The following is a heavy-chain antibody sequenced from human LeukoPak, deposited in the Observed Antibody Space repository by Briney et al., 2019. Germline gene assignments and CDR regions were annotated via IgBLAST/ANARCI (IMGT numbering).Heavy chain of an antibody. CDR1: GFTFRSFA. V-gene: IGHV3-33*08. J-gene: IGHJ3*02. CDR3: ARDPPTILARAVAAVEAFDI. CDR2: IWYDGSNK. Sequence: GGSPRLSCAASGFTFRSFAVTWVRQAPGKGVEWVAVIWYDGSNKYYADSVRGRFTISRDNSKNTLYLQMNSLRAEDTAVYYCARDPPTILARAVAAVEAFDIWGQGTMVTVSS. D-gene: IGHD6-19*01.